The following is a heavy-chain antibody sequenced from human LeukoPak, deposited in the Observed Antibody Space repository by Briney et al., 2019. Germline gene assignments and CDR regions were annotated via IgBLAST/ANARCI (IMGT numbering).Heavy chain of an antibody. J-gene: IGHJ4*02. D-gene: IGHD6-19*01. CDR1: GFTFSKYW. CDR3: ATKQWLAPPPDS. Sequence: PGGSLRLSCAASGFTFSKYWMLWVRQAPGKGLESGSRINTDGTVTTYADSVKGRFTFSRDNADNRMFLQMNSVRDEDTAVYYCATKQWLAPPPDSWGQGTPVTVSS. V-gene: IGHV3-74*01. CDR2: INTDGTVT.